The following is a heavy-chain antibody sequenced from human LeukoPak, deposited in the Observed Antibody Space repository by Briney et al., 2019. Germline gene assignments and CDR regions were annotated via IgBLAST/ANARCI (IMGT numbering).Heavy chain of an antibody. CDR3: AKDEGELLRRLDY. CDR1: GVTFRSYG. CDR2: IRYDGSNK. Sequence: PGGSLRLSCAASGVTFRSYGMHWVRQAPGKGLEWVAFIRYDGSNKFYADSVKGRFTISRDNSKNTLYLQMNSLRAEDTAVYYCAKDEGELLRRLDYWGQGTLVTVSS. J-gene: IGHJ4*02. D-gene: IGHD1-26*01. V-gene: IGHV3-30*02.